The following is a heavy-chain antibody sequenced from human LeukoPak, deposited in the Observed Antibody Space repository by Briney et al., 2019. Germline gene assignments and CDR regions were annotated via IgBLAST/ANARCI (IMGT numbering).Heavy chain of an antibody. V-gene: IGHV3-15*01. CDR1: GFTFSNAW. J-gene: IGHJ6*02. Sequence: GGSLRLSCAASGFTFSNAWMSWVRQAPGKGLKWVGRIKSKTDGGTTDYAAPVKGRFTISRDDSKNTLYLQMDSLKTEDTAVYYCTTDIGTGGMDVWGQGTTVTVSS. D-gene: IGHD1-14*01. CDR3: TTDIGTGGMDV. CDR2: IKSKTDGGTT.